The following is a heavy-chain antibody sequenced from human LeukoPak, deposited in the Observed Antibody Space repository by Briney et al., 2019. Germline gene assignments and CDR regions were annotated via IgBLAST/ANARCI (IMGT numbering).Heavy chain of an antibody. CDR2: IYNDGST. Sequence: GGSLRLSCTASGFIVSSNYMTWVRQAPGKGLEWVSVIYNDGSTFYADSVKGRFTISRDTSKNTLYLQMNNLRADDTAVYYCARDRQVSCWGQGALVTVSS. CDR1: GFIVSSNY. V-gene: IGHV3-53*01. CDR3: ARDRQVSC. J-gene: IGHJ4*02.